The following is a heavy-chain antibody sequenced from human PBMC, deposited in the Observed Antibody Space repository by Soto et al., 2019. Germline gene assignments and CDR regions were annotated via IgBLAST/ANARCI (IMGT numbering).Heavy chain of an antibody. CDR3: AQREVGATRADDAFDI. J-gene: IGHJ3*02. CDR1: GFTFSSYA. CDR2: ISGSGGST. D-gene: IGHD1-26*01. Sequence: GGSLRLSCAASGFTFSSYAMSWVRQAPGKGLEWVSAISGSGGSTYYAESVKGRFTISRDNSKNTLYLQMNSLRAEDTAVYYCAQREVGATRADDAFDIWGQGTMVTVSS. V-gene: IGHV3-23*01.